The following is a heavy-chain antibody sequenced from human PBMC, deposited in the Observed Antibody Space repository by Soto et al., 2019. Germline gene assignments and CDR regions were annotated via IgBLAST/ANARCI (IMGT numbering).Heavy chain of an antibody. D-gene: IGHD2-15*01. Sequence: PSETLSLTCTVSGGSISSYYWSWIRQPAGKGLEWIGRIYTSGSTNYNPSLKSRVTMSVDTSKNQFSLKLGSVTAADTAVYYCASPGPYCSGGSCYSFDYWGQGTLVTVSS. CDR2: IYTSGST. J-gene: IGHJ4*02. CDR3: ASPGPYCSGGSCYSFDY. CDR1: GGSISSYY. V-gene: IGHV4-4*07.